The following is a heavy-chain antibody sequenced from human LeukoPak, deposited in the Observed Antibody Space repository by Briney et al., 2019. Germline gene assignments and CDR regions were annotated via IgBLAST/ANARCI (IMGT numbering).Heavy chain of an antibody. Sequence: GGPLRLSCAASGFTFSDYYMTWIRRAPGKGLNWVSYISSSGSTIYYADSVKGRFTISRDNAKNSLYLQMNSLRAEDTAVYYCARDRYGYFDDPWGQGTLVTVSS. CDR1: GFTFSDYY. V-gene: IGHV3-11*01. J-gene: IGHJ5*02. D-gene: IGHD3-9*01. CDR2: ISSSGSTI. CDR3: ARDRYGYFDDP.